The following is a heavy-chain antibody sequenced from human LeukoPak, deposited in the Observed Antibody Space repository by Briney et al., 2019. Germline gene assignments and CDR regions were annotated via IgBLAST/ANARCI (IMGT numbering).Heavy chain of an antibody. V-gene: IGHV3-23*01. CDR2: ISGSGGST. D-gene: IGHD3-22*01. Sequence: PGGSLRLCCAASGFTFSSYAMSWVRQAPGKGLEWVSAISGSGGSTYYADSVKGRFTISRDNSKNTLYLQMNSLRAEDTAVYYCARGTITMIVEYYFDYWGQGTLVTVSS. J-gene: IGHJ4*02. CDR3: ARGTITMIVEYYFDY. CDR1: GFTFSSYA.